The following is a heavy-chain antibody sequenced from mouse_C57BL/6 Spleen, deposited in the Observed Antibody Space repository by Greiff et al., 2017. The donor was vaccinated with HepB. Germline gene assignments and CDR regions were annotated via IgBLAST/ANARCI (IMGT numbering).Heavy chain of an antibody. V-gene: IGHV5-9-1*02. J-gene: IGHJ3*01. CDR2: ISSGGDYI. Sequence: EVQLVESGEGLVKPGGSLKLSCAASGFTFSSYAMSWVRQTPEKRLEWVAYISSGGDYIYYADTVKGRFTISRDNARNTLYLQMCSLKSEDTAMYYCTRGHDEGFAYWGQGTLVTVSA. CDR3: TRGHDEGFAY. CDR1: GFTFSSYA. D-gene: IGHD2-3*01.